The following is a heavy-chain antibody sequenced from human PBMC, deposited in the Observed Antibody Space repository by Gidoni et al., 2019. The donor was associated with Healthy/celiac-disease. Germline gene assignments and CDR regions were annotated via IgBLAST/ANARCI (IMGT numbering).Heavy chain of an antibody. CDR1: GFTFSSYA. Sequence: VQLLDSGGCLVQPGWSLSLSCAASGFTFSSYAMSWVRQAPGKGLEWVSAISGSGGSTYYADSVKGRFNISRDNSKNTLYLKMNSLRAEDTAVYYCAKAERDYEPANAFDIWGQGTMVTVSS. CDR3: AKAERDYEPANAFDI. V-gene: IGHV3-23*01. D-gene: IGHD3-16*01. J-gene: IGHJ3*02. CDR2: ISGSGGST.